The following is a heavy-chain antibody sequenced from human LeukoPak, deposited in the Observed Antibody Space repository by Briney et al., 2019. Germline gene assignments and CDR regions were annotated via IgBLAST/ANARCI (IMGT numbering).Heavy chain of an antibody. J-gene: IGHJ6*03. Sequence: SVKVSCKASGGTFSSYAISWVRQAPGQGLEWMGGIIPIFGTANYAQKLQGRVTITADKSTSTAYMELSSLRSEDTAVYYCARDRTTVTTNYYYMDVWGKGTTVTVSS. CDR3: ARDRTTVTTNYYYMDV. D-gene: IGHD4-17*01. CDR1: GGTFSSYA. V-gene: IGHV1-69*06. CDR2: IIPIFGTA.